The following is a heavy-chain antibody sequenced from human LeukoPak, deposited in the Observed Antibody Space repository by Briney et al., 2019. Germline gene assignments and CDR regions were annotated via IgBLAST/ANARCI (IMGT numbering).Heavy chain of an antibody. V-gene: IGHV3-43*02. D-gene: IGHD1-26*01. J-gene: IGHJ4*02. CDR3: AKDPAQGAAFDY. CDR2: ISGDGVST. Sequence: GGSLRLSCVASGLPIGDFAMHWVRQAPGKGLEWVSLISGDGVSTFYADSVKGRFSISRDNSKNTLYLQMNSLRAEDTAVYYCAKDPAQGAAFDYWGQGTLVTVSS. CDR1: GLPIGDFA.